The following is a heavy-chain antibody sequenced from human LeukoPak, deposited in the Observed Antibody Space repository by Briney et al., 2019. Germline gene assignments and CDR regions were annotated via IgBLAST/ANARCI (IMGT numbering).Heavy chain of an antibody. D-gene: IGHD3-10*01. J-gene: IGHJ4*02. CDR2: INHSGRT. CDR3: ARVPLWFGEFYSFDY. Sequence: PSETLSLTCAVYGGSFSGYYWSWIRQPPGKGLEWIGEINHSGRTNYNPSLKSRVTISVDTSKNQFSLKLSSVTAADTAVYYCARVPLWFGEFYSFDYWGQGTLVTVSS. CDR1: GGSFSGYY. V-gene: IGHV4-34*01.